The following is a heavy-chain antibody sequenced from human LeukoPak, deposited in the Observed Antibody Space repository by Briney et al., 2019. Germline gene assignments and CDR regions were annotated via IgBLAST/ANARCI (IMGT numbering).Heavy chain of an antibody. CDR3: ARHVGHTALDY. D-gene: IGHD5-18*01. CDR1: GGSFNNYY. J-gene: IGHJ4*02. V-gene: IGHV4-59*05. CDR2: LYYSGST. Sequence: PSETLSLTCAIYGGSFNNYYWSWIRQPPGKGLEWIGSLYYSGSTYYNPSLKSRVTISVDTSNNQFSLRLSSLTAADTAVYYCARHVGHTALDYWGQGTLVTVSS.